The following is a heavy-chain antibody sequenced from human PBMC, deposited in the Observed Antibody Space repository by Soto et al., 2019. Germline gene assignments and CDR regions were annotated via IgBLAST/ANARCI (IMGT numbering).Heavy chain of an antibody. Sequence: WGSLRLSCAASAFTFSSYAMHWVRQAPGKGLDWVAVISYDGSDKYYADSVKGRFTVSRDNSKNTLYLQMNSLRADDTAVYYCARDRLYDSNTSFLNYGMDVWGQGTTVTVSS. CDR2: ISYDGSDK. V-gene: IGHV3-30-3*01. CDR3: ARDRLYDSNTSFLNYGMDV. CDR1: AFTFSSYA. D-gene: IGHD3-22*01. J-gene: IGHJ6*02.